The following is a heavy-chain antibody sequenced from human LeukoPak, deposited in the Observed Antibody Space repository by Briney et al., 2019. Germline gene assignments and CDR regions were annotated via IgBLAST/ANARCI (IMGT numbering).Heavy chain of an antibody. CDR3: VRGGGFNSGFEY. CDR2: ISVYNGET. CDR1: GYTFVSYG. J-gene: IGHJ4*02. V-gene: IGHV1-18*04. D-gene: IGHD3-10*01. Sequence: ASVNVSCKASGYTFVSYGITWVRQAPGQGLEWMGWISVYNGETKYAQNLQGRVTLTTDTSTSTAYMELRSLRSDDTAVYYCVRGGGFNSGFEYWGQGTLVIVSS.